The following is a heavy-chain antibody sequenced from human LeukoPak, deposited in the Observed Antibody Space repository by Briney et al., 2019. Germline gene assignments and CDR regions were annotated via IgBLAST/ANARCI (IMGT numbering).Heavy chain of an antibody. V-gene: IGHV3-74*01. Sequence: PGGSLRLSCEASGFTFSDYWMHWVRQAPGKGLVWVSRIKGDGGGKSYEDSVKGRFTISRDNAKNTLYLQMNSLRVEDTAVYYCARDAGYGYDRFDYWGQGTQVTVSS. CDR3: ARDAGYGYDRFDY. CDR1: GFTFSDYW. D-gene: IGHD5-18*01. CDR2: IKGDGGGK. J-gene: IGHJ4*02.